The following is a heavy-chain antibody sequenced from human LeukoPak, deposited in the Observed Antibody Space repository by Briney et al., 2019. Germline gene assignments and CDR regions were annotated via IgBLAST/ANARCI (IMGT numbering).Heavy chain of an antibody. Sequence: GESLKISCKDSGYSFTIYWIGWVRQMPGKGLEWMVIIYPGDSDTRYSPSFQDQVTISADKSISTAYLQWSSLKASDTAMYYCARLRPQDAFDIWGQGTMVTVSS. CDR1: GYSFTIYW. V-gene: IGHV5-51*01. CDR3: ARLRPQDAFDI. J-gene: IGHJ3*02. CDR2: IYPGDSDT.